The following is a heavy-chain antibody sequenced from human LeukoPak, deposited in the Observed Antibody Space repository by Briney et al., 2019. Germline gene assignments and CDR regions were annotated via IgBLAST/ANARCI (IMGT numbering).Heavy chain of an antibody. CDR1: GFSFSDYY. CDR3: ASDIVATSGDF. CDR2: ITSSGDDI. J-gene: IGHJ4*02. V-gene: IGHV3-11*01. Sequence: GGSLRLSCAASGFSFSDYYMGWIRQAPGKGLEWVAYITSSGDDIYYADSVKGRFTISRDNAKNALFLRMNSLRVEDTATYYCASDIVATSGDFWGQGTLVSVSS. D-gene: IGHD5-12*01.